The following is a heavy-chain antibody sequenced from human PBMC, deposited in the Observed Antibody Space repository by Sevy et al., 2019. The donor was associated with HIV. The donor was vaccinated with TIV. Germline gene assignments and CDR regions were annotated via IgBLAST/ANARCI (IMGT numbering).Heavy chain of an antibody. V-gene: IGHV4-38-2*01. CDR3: ARVATTSFYYYYYMDV. CDR1: GYSISSGYY. Sequence: SETLSLTCAVSGYSISSGYYWAWNRQPPGKGLEWIGSIYHTETTYYNPSLKSRVSISIDTSKNQFSLRLNSVTAADTAMYYCARVATTSFYYYYYMDVWGKGTTVTVSS. CDR2: IYHTETT. D-gene: IGHD4-17*01. J-gene: IGHJ6*03.